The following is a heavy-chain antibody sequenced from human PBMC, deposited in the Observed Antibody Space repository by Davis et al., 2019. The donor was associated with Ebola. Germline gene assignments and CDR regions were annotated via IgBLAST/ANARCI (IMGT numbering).Heavy chain of an antibody. CDR1: GFNFRYYA. CDR3: AKDWGCSFQL. CDR2: IRGGGDAS. V-gene: IGHV3-23*01. Sequence: GESLKISCAASGFNFRYYAMSWVRQAPGKGLEWVSAIRGGGDASYYADSVKGRFTISRDNSKNTLFLKINSLRAEDTALYYCAKDWGCSFQLWGQGTLVTASS. D-gene: IGHD7-27*01. J-gene: IGHJ1*01.